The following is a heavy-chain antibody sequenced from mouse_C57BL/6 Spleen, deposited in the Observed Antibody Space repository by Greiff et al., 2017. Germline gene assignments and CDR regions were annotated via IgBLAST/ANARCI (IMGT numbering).Heavy chain of an antibody. CDR1: EYEFPSHD. Sequence: EVKLMESGGGLVQPGESLKLSCESNEYEFPSHDMSWVRKTPEKRLELVAAINSDGGSTYYPDTMERRFIISRDNTKKTLYLQMSSLRSEDTALYYCASGGDYGAMDYWGQGTSVTVSS. CDR3: ASGGDYGAMDY. D-gene: IGHD2-4*01. V-gene: IGHV5-2*01. CDR2: INSDGGST. J-gene: IGHJ4*01.